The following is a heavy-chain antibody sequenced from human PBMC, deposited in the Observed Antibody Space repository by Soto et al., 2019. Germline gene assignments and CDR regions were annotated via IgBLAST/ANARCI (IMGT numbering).Heavy chain of an antibody. V-gene: IGHV1-3*01. CDR2: INAGNGNT. CDR3: AREGQAPYYYYGMDV. Sequence: ASVKVSCKVSGYTLTELSMHWVRQAPGQRLEWMGWINAGNGNTKYAEKFQGRVTMTTDTSTSTAHMELRSLRSDDTAVYYCAREGQAPYYYYGMDVWGQGTAVTVSS. CDR1: GYTLTELS. J-gene: IGHJ6*02.